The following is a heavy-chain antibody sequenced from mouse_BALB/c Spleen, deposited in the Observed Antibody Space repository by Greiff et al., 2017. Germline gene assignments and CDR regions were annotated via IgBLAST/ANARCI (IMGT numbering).Heavy chain of an antibody. CDR1: GYTFTSYW. J-gene: IGHJ4*01. CDR3: ARRGITTANYAMDY. D-gene: IGHD1-2*01. Sequence: QLQQSGAELAKPGASVKMSCKASGYTFTSYWMHWVKQRPGQGLEWIGYIHPSTGYTEYNQKFKDKATLTADKSSSTAYMQLSSLTSEDSAVYYCARRGITTANYAMDYWGQGTSVTVAS. CDR2: IHPSTGYT. V-gene: IGHV1-7*01.